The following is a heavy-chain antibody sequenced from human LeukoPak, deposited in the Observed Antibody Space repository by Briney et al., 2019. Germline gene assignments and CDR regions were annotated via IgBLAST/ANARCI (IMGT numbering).Heavy chain of an antibody. J-gene: IGHJ6*03. Sequence: SETLSLTCTVSGGSISSGSYYWSWVRQPAGRGLEWIGRIYTSGSTNYNPSLKSRVTISVDTSKNQFSLKLSSVTAADTAVYYCARDLYYYDSSGYYPNYYYYYYYMDVWGKGTTVTISS. CDR2: IYTSGST. D-gene: IGHD3-22*01. CDR1: GGSISSGSYY. V-gene: IGHV4-61*02. CDR3: ARDLYYYDSSGYYPNYYYYYYYMDV.